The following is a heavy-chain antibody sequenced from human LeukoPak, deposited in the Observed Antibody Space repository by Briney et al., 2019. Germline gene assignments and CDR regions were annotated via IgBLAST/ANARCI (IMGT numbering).Heavy chain of an antibody. J-gene: IGHJ4*02. CDR2: ISYDGSNK. V-gene: IGHV3-30*18. CDR1: GFTFSSYG. CDR3: AKDPTKLGYFDWLLQTTYFDY. D-gene: IGHD3-9*01. Sequence: GGSLRLSCAASGFTFSSYGMHWVRQAPGKGLEWVAVISYDGSNKYYADSVKGRFTISRDNSKNTLYLQMNSLRAEDTAVYYCAKDPTKLGYFDWLLQTTYFDYWGQGTLVTVSS.